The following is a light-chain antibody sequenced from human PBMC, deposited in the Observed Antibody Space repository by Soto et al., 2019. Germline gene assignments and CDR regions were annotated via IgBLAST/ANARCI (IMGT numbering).Light chain of an antibody. CDR1: QDIAIY. V-gene: IGKV1-9*01. CDR3: QQLRMYPST. Sequence: IQLTESPSALPASERDSVTITCRASQDIAIYLAWYQQKPGEAPKLLIYAASTLYGRVPSRFSGSGSGTDFALTITSLQAEDFATYYCQQLRMYPSTFGGGTRWIS. J-gene: IGKJ4*01. CDR2: AAS.